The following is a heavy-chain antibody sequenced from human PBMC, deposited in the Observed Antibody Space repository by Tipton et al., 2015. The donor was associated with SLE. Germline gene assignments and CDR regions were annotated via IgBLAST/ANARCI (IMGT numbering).Heavy chain of an antibody. CDR3: ARGETGPYYDFWSGHTGDWFDP. D-gene: IGHD3-3*01. J-gene: IGHJ5*02. CDR1: GFTVSSNY. Sequence: SLRLSCAASGFTVSSNYMSWVRQAPGKGLEWVSVIYSGGSTYYADSVKGRFTISRDNSKNTLYLQMNSLRAEDTAVYYCARGETGPYYDFWSGHTGDWFDPWGQGTLVTVSS. V-gene: IGHV3-53*01. CDR2: IYSGGST.